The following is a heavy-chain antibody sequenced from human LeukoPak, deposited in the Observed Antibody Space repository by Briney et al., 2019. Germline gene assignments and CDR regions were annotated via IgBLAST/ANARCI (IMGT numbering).Heavy chain of an antibody. CDR2: ISGSGGST. D-gene: IGHD5-18*01. CDR1: GFTFSSYA. CDR3: AKDWIQLKYNWFDP. Sequence: GGSLRLSCAASGFTFSSYAMGWVRQAPGKGLEWVSAISGSGGSTYYADSVKGRFTISRDNSKNTLYLQMNSLRAEDTAVYYCAKDWIQLKYNWFDPWGQGTLVTVSS. V-gene: IGHV3-23*01. J-gene: IGHJ5*02.